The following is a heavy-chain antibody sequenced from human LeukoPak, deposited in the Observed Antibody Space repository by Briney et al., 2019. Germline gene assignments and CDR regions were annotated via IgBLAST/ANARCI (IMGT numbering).Heavy chain of an antibody. Sequence: GGSLRLSCAASGFSFSNYWMDWIRQAPGKGLEWVGSTKPDRSEKYYVDSVKGRFTISRDNAKNSLYLQMNGLRAEDTAVYYCARDDGSSCFAYWGQGTQVTVSS. D-gene: IGHD3-10*01. CDR3: ARDDGSSCFAY. CDR1: GFSFSNYW. CDR2: TKPDRSEK. J-gene: IGHJ4*02. V-gene: IGHV3-7*01.